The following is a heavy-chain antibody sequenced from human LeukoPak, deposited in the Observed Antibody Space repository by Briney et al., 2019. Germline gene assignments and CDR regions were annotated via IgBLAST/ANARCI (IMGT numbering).Heavy chain of an antibody. CDR2: INHSGST. D-gene: IGHD3-22*01. Sequence: SETLSLTCAVYGGSFSGYYWSWVRQPPGKGLEWIGEINHSGSTNYNPSLKSRVTISVDTSKNQFSLKLSSVTAADTAVYYCARAYYYDSSGYYLGLDYWGQGTLVTVSS. CDR1: GGSFSGYY. V-gene: IGHV4-34*01. CDR3: ARAYYYDSSGYYLGLDY. J-gene: IGHJ4*02.